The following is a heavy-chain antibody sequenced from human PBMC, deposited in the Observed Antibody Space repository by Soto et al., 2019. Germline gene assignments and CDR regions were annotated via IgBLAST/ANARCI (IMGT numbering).Heavy chain of an antibody. V-gene: IGHV3-9*01. CDR2: ISWNGGRI. D-gene: IGHD2-21*01. CDR3: ARASAYSRWYFDY. CDR1: GFTFDDFS. J-gene: IGHJ4*02. Sequence: PGGSLRLSCAASGFTFDDFSMHWVRQAPGKGLEWVSGISWNGGRIGYANSVKGRFTISRDNAKNSLYLQMNSLRAEDTAVYYCARASAYSRWYFDYWGQGTLVTVSS.